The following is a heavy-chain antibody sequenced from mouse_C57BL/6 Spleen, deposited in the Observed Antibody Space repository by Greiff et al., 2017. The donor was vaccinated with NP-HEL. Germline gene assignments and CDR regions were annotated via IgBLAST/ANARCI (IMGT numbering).Heavy chain of an antibody. CDR1: GFTFSSYA. Sequence: EVKLMESGGGLVKPGGSLKLSCAASGFTFSSYAMSWVRQTPEKRLEWVATISDGGSYTYYPDNVKGRFTISRDNAKNNLYLQMSHLKSEDTAMYYCARDSYGNYEDAMDYWGQGTSVTVSS. D-gene: IGHD2-1*01. V-gene: IGHV5-4*01. CDR2: ISDGGSYT. CDR3: ARDSYGNYEDAMDY. J-gene: IGHJ4*01.